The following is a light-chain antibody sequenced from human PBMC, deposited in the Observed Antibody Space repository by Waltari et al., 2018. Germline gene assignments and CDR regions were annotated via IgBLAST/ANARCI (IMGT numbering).Light chain of an antibody. CDR1: SSDVGGYVY. Sequence: QSALTQPRSVSGSPGHSVTISCTGTSSDVGGYVYVSWYQQYPGKAPKLVIYDVSKRPSGVPDRFSGSKSGNTASLTISGLQAEDEADYNCCSYAGRATWAFGGGTKLTVL. CDR2: DVS. J-gene: IGLJ3*02. V-gene: IGLV2-11*01. CDR3: CSYAGRATWA.